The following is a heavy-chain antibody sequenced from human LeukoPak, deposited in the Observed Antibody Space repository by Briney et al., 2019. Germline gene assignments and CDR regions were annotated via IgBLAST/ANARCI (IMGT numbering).Heavy chain of an antibody. CDR3: ARDLSLVPAAAGGY. Sequence: ASVKVSCKASGYTFTGYYMHWVRQAPGQGLEWMGWINPNSGGTNYAQKFQGRVTMTRDTSISTAYMELSRLRSDDTAVYYCARDLSLVPAAAGGYWGQGTLVTVSS. CDR1: GYTFTGYY. D-gene: IGHD2-2*01. V-gene: IGHV1-2*02. J-gene: IGHJ4*02. CDR2: INPNSGGT.